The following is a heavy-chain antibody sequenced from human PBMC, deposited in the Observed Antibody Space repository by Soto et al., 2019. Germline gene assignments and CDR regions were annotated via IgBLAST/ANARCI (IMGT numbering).Heavy chain of an antibody. J-gene: IGHJ3*02. V-gene: IGHV3-23*01. CDR1: GFTFSSYA. CDR2: ISGSGGST. D-gene: IGHD6-19*01. CDR3: EKVWESGGCYFGFFEI. Sequence: PGGSLRLSCAASGFTFSSYAMSWVRQAPGKGLEWVSAISGSGGSTYYADSVKGRFTISRDNSKNTLYLQMNSLRAEDTAVYYCEKVWESGGCYFGFFEIGGKGKMVPVSS.